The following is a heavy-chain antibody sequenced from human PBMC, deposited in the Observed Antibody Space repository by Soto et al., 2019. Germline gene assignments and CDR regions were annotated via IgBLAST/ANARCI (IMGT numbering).Heavy chain of an antibody. CDR3: ARAETYYYDSSGYLPTPHFYY. CDR2: IIPIFGTA. J-gene: IGHJ4*02. D-gene: IGHD3-22*01. Sequence: SVKVSCKASGGTFSSYAISWVRQAPGQGLEWMGGIIPIFGTANYAQKFQGRVTITADESTSTAYMELSSLRSEDTAVYYCARAETYYYDSSGYLPTPHFYYWGQGTLVTVSS. CDR1: GGTFSSYA. V-gene: IGHV1-69*13.